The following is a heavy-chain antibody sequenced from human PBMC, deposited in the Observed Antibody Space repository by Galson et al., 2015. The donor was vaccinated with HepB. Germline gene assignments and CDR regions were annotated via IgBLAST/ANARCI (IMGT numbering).Heavy chain of an antibody. CDR1: GYTLTELS. CDR3: ATDGTSSSSRWYDAFDI. V-gene: IGHV1-24*01. Sequence: SVKVSCKVSGYTLTELSMHWVRQAPGKGLEWMGGFDPEDGETIYAQKFQGRVTMTEDTSTDTAYMELSSLRSEDTAVYYCATDGTSSSSRWYDAFDIWGQGTMVTVSS. D-gene: IGHD6-6*01. CDR2: FDPEDGET. J-gene: IGHJ3*02.